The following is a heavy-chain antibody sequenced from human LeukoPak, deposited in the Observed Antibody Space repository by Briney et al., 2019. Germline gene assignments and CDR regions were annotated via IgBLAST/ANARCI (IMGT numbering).Heavy chain of an antibody. CDR1: GFTFSSYS. CDR3: ARDTDPSLDYGRTETNDAFDI. J-gene: IGHJ3*02. Sequence: KPGGSLRLSCAASGFTFSSYSMNWVRQAPGKGLEWVSSISSSSSYIYYADSVKGRFTISRDNAKNSLYLQMNSLRAEDTAVYYCARDTDPSLDYGRTETNDAFDIWGQGTMVTVSS. D-gene: IGHD4-17*01. CDR2: ISSSSSYI. V-gene: IGHV3-21*01.